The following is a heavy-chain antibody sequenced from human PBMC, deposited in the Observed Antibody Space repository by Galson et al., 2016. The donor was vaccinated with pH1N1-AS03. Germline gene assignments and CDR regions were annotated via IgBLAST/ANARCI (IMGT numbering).Heavy chain of an antibody. CDR2: IYHSGST. V-gene: IGHV4-39*07. D-gene: IGHD1-1*01. CDR3: VMDTTTWMRFDY. Sequence: ETLSLTCTVSGGSISSSTYYWGWVRQPPGKGLEWIGNIYHSGSTYYNPSLRSRVTISLDKSKNQFSLKLNSVTAADTAVYFCVMDTTTWMRFDYWGQGSLVIVSS. CDR1: GGSISSSTYY. J-gene: IGHJ4*02.